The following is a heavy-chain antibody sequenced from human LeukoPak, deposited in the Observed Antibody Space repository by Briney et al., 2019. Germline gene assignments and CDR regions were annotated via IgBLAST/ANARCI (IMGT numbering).Heavy chain of an antibody. CDR1: GGSISSGSYY. V-gene: IGHV4-39*07. CDR2: INHSGST. D-gene: IGHD6-13*01. Sequence: SETLSLTCTVSGGSISSGSYYWGWIRQPPGKGLEWIGEINHSGSTNYNPSLKSRVTISVGTSKNQFSLKLSSVTAADTAVYYCARDLIAAATHWGQGTLVTVSS. J-gene: IGHJ4*02. CDR3: ARDLIAAATH.